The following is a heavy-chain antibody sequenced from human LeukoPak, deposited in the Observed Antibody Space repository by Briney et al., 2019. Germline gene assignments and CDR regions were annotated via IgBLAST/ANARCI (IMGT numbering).Heavy chain of an antibody. J-gene: IGHJ4*02. V-gene: IGHV1-2*06. CDR3: ARGGTEASSGDY. CDR1: GYTFTAYF. CDR2: INPNSGGT. Sequence: GASVKVSCKASGYTFTAYFMHWVRQAPGQGLEWMGRINPNSGGTNYAQKFQGRVTMTRDTSITTAYMDLSRLTYDATAVYYCARGGTEASSGDYWGQGTLVTVSS. D-gene: IGHD3-10*01.